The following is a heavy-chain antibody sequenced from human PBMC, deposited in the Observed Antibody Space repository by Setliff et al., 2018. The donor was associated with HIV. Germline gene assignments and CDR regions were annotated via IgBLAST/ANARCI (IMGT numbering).Heavy chain of an antibody. Sequence: GGSLRLSCAASGFTLSSNHMTWVRQAPGKGLEWVSFIYSDGRTYYADSVKGLFTISRDNSKNTLYLQLNSLRAEDTALYYCAKDVSDYATSGRLRWGQGAPVTVSS. CDR3: AKDVSDYATSGRLR. J-gene: IGHJ4*02. CDR1: GFTLSSNH. V-gene: IGHV3-53*01. CDR2: IYSDGRT. D-gene: IGHD3-22*01.